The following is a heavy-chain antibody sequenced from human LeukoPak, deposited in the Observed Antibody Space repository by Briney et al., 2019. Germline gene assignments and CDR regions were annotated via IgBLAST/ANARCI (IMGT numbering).Heavy chain of an antibody. V-gene: IGHV3-23*01. CDR2: ISGSGGST. CDR3: AKDTIPHLVRGRNYFDY. CDR1: GFTFSSYA. D-gene: IGHD3-10*01. Sequence: GGSLRLSCAASGFTFSSYAMSWVCQAPGKGLEWVSAISGSGGSTYYADSVTGRFTISRDNSKNTLYLQMNSMRAEDTAVYYCAKDTIPHLVRGRNYFDYWGQGTLVTVSS. J-gene: IGHJ4*02.